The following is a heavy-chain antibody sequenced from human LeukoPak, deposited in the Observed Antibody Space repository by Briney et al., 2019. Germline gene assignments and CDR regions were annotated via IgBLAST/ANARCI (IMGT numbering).Heavy chain of an antibody. CDR2: ISAYNGNT. J-gene: IGHJ4*02. CDR1: GYTFTSYG. D-gene: IGHD1-26*01. CDR3: ARDPSGVIVGATSGDFDY. V-gene: IGHV1-18*01. Sequence: ASVKVSCKASGYTFTSYGISWVRQAPGQGLEWMGWISAYNGNTNYAQKLQGRVNMTTDTSTSTAYMELRSLRSDDTAVYYCARDPSGVIVGATSGDFDYWGQGTLVTVSS.